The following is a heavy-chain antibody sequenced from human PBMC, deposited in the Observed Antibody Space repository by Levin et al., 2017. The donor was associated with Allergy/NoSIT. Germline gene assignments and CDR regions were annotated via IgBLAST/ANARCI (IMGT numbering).Heavy chain of an antibody. D-gene: IGHD4-23*01. J-gene: IGHJ2*01. CDR1: GYSFTSYW. CDR3: ARPHDYGDKHWYFDL. Sequence: ASVKVSCKGSGYSFTSYWIGWVRQMPGKGLEWMGIIYPGDSDTRYSPSFQGQVTISADKSISTAYLQWSSLKASDTAMYYCARPHDYGDKHWYFDLWGRGTLVTVSS. V-gene: IGHV5-51*01. CDR2: IYPGDSDT.